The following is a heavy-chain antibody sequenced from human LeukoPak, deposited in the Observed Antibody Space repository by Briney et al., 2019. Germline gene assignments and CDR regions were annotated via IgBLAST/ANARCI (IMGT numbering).Heavy chain of an antibody. D-gene: IGHD3-10*01. J-gene: IGHJ3*02. V-gene: IGHV3-21*04. CDR2: ISSSSSYI. CDR1: GFTFSSYS. Sequence: GGSLRLSCAASGFTFSSYSMNWVRQAPGKGLEWVSSISSSSSYIYYADSVKGRFTISRDNAKNSLYLQMNSLRAEDTAVYYCARGGWFANDAFDIWGQGTMVTVSS. CDR3: ARGGWFANDAFDI.